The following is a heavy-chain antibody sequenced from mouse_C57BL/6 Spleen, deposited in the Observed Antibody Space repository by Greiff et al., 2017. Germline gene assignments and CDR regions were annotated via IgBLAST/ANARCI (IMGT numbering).Heavy chain of an antibody. V-gene: IGHV5-4*01. J-gene: IGHJ2*01. CDR3: ARGLWLLDY. CDR2: ISDGGSYT. CDR1: GFTFSSYA. D-gene: IGHD2-2*01. Sequence: EVQLQQSGGGLVKPGGSLKLSCAASGFTFSSYAMSWVRQTPEKRLEWVATISDGGSYTYYPDNVKGRFTISRDNAKNNLYLQMSHLKSEDTAMYYCARGLWLLDYWGQGTTLTVSS.